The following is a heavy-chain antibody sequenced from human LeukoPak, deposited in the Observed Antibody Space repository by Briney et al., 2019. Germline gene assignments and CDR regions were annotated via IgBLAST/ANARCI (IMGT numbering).Heavy chain of an antibody. CDR3: ASGLQGAASVPHYYYGMDV. D-gene: IGHD1-26*01. J-gene: IGHJ6*02. V-gene: IGHV1-3*01. CDR1: GYTFTSYA. CDR2: INAGNGNT. Sequence: ASVQVSCKASGYTFTSYAMHWVRQAPGQRLEWMGWINAGNGNTKYSQKFQGRVTITRDTSASTAYMELSSLRSEDTAVYYCASGLQGAASVPHYYYGMDVWGQGTTVTVSS.